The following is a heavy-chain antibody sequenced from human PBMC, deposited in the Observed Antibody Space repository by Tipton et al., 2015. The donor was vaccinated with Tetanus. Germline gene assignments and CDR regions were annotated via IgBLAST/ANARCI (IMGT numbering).Heavy chain of an antibody. V-gene: IGHV4-31*03. J-gene: IGHJ4*02. Sequence: TLSLTCTVSGVSISGGRYYWSWIRQRPGKGLEWIGDIYYSGSTYYNPSLKSRVTISVDTSKNQFSLKLNSVTAADTAVYYCARDQARGARGWNYFDYWGQGTLVTVSS. CDR1: GVSISGGRYY. CDR2: IYYSGST. CDR3: ARDQARGARGWNYFDY. D-gene: IGHD1-26*01.